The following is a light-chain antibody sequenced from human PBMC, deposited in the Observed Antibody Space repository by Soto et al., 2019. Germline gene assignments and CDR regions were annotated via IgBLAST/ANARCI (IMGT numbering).Light chain of an antibody. V-gene: IGKV3-15*01. Sequence: IVMTQFPATLSVSPGERVTLSCRASQSFTSNLAWYQRKPGQAPRLLIYGASTRATDIPDRFSGSGSGTEFTLTISSLQSEDLAVYYCQQYNNWPRTFGQGTRLEIK. J-gene: IGKJ5*01. CDR2: GAS. CDR3: QQYNNWPRT. CDR1: QSFTSN.